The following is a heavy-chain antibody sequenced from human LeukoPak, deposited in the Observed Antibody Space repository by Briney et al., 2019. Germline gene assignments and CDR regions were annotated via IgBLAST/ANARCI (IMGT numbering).Heavy chain of an antibody. D-gene: IGHD6-6*01. CDR1: GYTFSNYG. CDR3: ARDSRSSSEWFDP. V-gene: IGHV1-18*01. Sequence: ASVKVSCKASGYTFSNYGISWVRQAPGQGLEWMGWISAYNGNTNYAQKVQGRVTMTTDTSTSTAYMELRNLRSDDTAVYYCARDSRSSSEWFDPWGQGTLVTVSS. J-gene: IGHJ5*02. CDR2: ISAYNGNT.